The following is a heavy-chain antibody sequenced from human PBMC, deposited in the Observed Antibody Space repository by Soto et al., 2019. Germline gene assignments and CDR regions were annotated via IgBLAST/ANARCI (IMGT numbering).Heavy chain of an antibody. J-gene: IGHJ4*02. Sequence: EVQLVESGGGLIQPGGSLRLSCAASGFTVSSNYMSWVRQAPGKGLEWVSVIYSGGSTYYADSVKGRFTISRDNSKNTLSLQMNRLRAEETAVYYCARGKWAGAASPIEYWGQGTLVTVSS. V-gene: IGHV3-53*01. CDR1: GFTVSSNY. CDR2: IYSGGST. CDR3: ARGKWAGAASPIEY. D-gene: IGHD2-15*01.